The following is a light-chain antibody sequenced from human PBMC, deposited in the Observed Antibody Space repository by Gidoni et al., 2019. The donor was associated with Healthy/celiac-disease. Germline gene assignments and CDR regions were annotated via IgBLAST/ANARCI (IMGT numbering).Light chain of an antibody. V-gene: IGKV3-20*01. Sequence: VFTQSPGTLSLSPGERATLSCRASQSVSSSYLAWYQQKPGQAPRLLIYGASSRATGIPDRFSGSGSGTDFTLTISRLEPEDFAVYYCQQYGSSPFTFGPGTKVDIK. CDR3: QQYGSSPFT. CDR2: GAS. J-gene: IGKJ3*01. CDR1: QSVSSSY.